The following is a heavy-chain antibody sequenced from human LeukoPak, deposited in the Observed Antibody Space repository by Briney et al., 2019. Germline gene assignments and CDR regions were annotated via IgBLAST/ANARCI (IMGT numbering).Heavy chain of an antibody. CDR3: ARVSPDYSSSWCFDY. CDR1: GFTFSNYA. V-gene: IGHV3-30*14. CDR2: ISRDGTDK. D-gene: IGHD6-13*01. J-gene: IGHJ4*02. Sequence: PGGSLRLSCAASGFTFSNYAMHWVRQAPGEGLEWMAVISRDGTDKYYADSVKGRFTISRDNSKNTLYLQMNSLRAEDTAVYYCARVSPDYSSSWCFDYWGQGTLVTVSS.